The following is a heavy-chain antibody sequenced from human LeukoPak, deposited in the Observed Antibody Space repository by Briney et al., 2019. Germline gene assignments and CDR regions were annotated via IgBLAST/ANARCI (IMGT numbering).Heavy chain of an antibody. D-gene: IGHD2-15*01. J-gene: IGHJ4*02. CDR1: GYTFTGYY. Sequence: GASVKVSCKASGYTFTGYYMHWVRQAPGQGLEWMGWINPNSGGTNYAQKFQGRVTMTRDTSISTAYMELSRLRSDDTAVYYCARDHVLVVVAATFIDYWGQGTLVTVSA. CDR3: ARDHVLVVVAATFIDY. CDR2: INPNSGGT. V-gene: IGHV1-2*02.